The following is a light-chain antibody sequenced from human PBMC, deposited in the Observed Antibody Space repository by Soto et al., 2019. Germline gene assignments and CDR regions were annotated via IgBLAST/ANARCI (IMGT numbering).Light chain of an antibody. Sequence: DIQMPQSPTSLSASVGDRVTITCRASQSTSSYLNWYQQKPGKAPKLLIYAASSLQSGVPSRFTGRGSGTDFTLTISSLQPEDSATYYCQQSYSTPCAFGQGTKVEI. CDR2: AAS. CDR1: QSTSSY. V-gene: IGKV1-39*01. CDR3: QQSYSTPCA. J-gene: IGKJ1*01.